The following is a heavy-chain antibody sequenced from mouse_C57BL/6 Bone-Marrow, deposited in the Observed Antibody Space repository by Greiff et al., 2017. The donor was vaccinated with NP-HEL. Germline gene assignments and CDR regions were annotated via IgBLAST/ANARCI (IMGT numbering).Heavy chain of an antibody. V-gene: IGHV1-47*01. D-gene: IGHD1-1*01. Sequence: VKLMESGAELVKPGASVKMSCKASGYTFTTYPIEWMKQNHGKSLEWIGNFHPYNDDTKYNEKFKGKATLTVEKSSSTVYLELSRLTSDDSAVYYCARSLFITTGVMDYWGQGTSVTVSS. CDR1: GYTFTTYP. CDR2: FHPYNDDT. J-gene: IGHJ4*01. CDR3: ARSLFITTGVMDY.